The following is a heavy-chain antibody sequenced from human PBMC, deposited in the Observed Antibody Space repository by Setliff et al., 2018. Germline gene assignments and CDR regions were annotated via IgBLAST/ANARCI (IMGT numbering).Heavy chain of an antibody. CDR3: ARDYQGGWFDP. D-gene: IGHD3-16*01. CDR2: VDHSGST. CDR1: GGFPSSFY. V-gene: IGHV4-59*01. Sequence: LSLTCTIPGGFPSSFYWSWIRQAPGKGLEWIGYVDHSGSTNFSPSLKSRGTISVDTSKTQVSLTLTSVTAADTAVYYCARDYQGGWFDPWGPGTLVTVSS. J-gene: IGHJ5*02.